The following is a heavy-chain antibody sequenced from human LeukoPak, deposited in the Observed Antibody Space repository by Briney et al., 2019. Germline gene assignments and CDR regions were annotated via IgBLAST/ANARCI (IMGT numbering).Heavy chain of an antibody. CDR2: IYYTGSA. CDR3: ASSRGIMTFDI. J-gene: IGHJ3*02. D-gene: IGHD3-16*01. CDR1: GDSISSYY. V-gene: IGHV4-59*01. Sequence: SQTLSLTCTISGDSISSYYWSWIRQLPGKGLEWIGYIYYTGSANYNPSLRSRVTISVDTPKNQFSLKLSSVTAADTAVYYCASSRGIMTFDIWGQGTMVAVSS.